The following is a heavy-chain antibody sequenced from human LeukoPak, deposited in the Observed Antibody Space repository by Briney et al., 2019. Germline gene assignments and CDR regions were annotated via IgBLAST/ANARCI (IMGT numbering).Heavy chain of an antibody. CDR3: ARVGDYGRAFDI. CDR2: IYYSGST. Sequence: SETLSLTCTVSGGSISSYYWSWIRQPPGKGLEWIGYIYYSGSTNYNPSLKSRVTISVDTSKNQFSLKLNSVTAAHTAVYYCARVGDYGRAFDIWGQGTMVTVSS. J-gene: IGHJ3*02. V-gene: IGHV4-59*01. CDR1: GGSISSYY. D-gene: IGHD4-17*01.